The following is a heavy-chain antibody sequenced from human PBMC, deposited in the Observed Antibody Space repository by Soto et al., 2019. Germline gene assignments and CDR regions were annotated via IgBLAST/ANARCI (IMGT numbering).Heavy chain of an antibody. Sequence: EVQLVESGGGLVQPGGSLRLSCAASGFTFSSYWMSWVRQAPGKGLEWVANIKQDGSEKYYVDSVKGRFTISRDNAKNSLYLQMNSLRAEDTAVYYCARDGVLNYYDSSGYYGARGYWGQGTLVTVSS. D-gene: IGHD3-22*01. CDR2: IKQDGSEK. J-gene: IGHJ4*02. CDR3: ARDGVLNYYDSSGYYGARGY. CDR1: GFTFSSYW. V-gene: IGHV3-7*01.